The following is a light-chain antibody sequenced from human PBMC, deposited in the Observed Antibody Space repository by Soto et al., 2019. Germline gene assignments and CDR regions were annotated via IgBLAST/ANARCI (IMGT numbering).Light chain of an antibody. V-gene: IGKV3-15*01. Sequence: EIVMTQSPATLSVSPGERVTLSCRASQSVGNKLAWYQQKPGQAPRLLIYDASTRATDIPARFSGSGSGTEFTLTISSLQSEDFAVYFFQQFDTWPPTFGQGSKVEIE. J-gene: IGKJ1*01. CDR1: QSVGNK. CDR2: DAS. CDR3: QQFDTWPPT.